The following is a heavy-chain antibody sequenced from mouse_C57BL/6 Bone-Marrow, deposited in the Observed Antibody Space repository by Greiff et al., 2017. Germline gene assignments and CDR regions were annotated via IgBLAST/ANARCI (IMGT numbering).Heavy chain of an antibody. J-gene: IGHJ4*01. D-gene: IGHD1-1*01. Sequence: QVQLKQSGPELVKPGASVKISCKASGYTFTDYYINWVKQRPGQGLEWIGWIFPGSGSTYYNEKFKGKATLTVDKSSSTAYMLLSSLTSEDSAVYFCARPDYGSRNAMDYWGQGTSVTVSS. V-gene: IGHV1-75*01. CDR1: GYTFTDYY. CDR3: ARPDYGSRNAMDY. CDR2: IFPGSGST.